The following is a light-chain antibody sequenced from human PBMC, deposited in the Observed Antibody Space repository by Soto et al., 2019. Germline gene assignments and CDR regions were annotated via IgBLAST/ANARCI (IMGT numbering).Light chain of an antibody. CDR2: GAS. J-gene: IGKJ1*01. CDR3: QQHSHWPPWT. CDR1: ENVRTF. V-gene: IGKV3-11*01. Sequence: EVVLTQSPATLSLSRGERATLCCRASENVRTFVDWYQQKPGQAPRLLIYGASNRATGIPARFSGSGSGTDFTPTISNLEPEDFAVYYCQQHSHWPPWTFGQGTKVDIK.